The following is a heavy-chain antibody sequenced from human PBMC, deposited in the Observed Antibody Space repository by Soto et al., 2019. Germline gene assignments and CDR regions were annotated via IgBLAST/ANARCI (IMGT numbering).Heavy chain of an antibody. CDR2: ISTYSGDT. D-gene: IGHD5-12*01. CDR1: GYTFFTYD. V-gene: IGHV1-18*01. J-gene: IGHJ5*02. Sequence: QVHLVQSGVEVKTPGASVKVSCQASGYTFFTYDISWVRQAPGQGLEWMGWISTYSGDTKYAQKFQGRVTMTTDTSRTTAYLELRSLRSHDTAVYYCARHRGPTTSENWFDPWGQGTLVTVSS. CDR3: ARHRGPTTSENWFDP.